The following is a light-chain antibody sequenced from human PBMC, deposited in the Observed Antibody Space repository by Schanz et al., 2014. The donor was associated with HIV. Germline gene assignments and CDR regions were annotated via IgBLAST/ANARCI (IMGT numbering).Light chain of an antibody. CDR2: GNS. CDR1: SSNIGAGYD. CDR3: QSYDSSLSGYVV. Sequence: QSVLTQPPSVSGAPGQRVTISCTGSSSNIGAGYDVHWYQHLPETAPKLLIYGNSNRPSGVPDRFSGSKSGTSASLVITGLQAEDEADYYCQSYDSSLSGYVVFGGGTKLTVL. V-gene: IGLV1-40*01. J-gene: IGLJ2*01.